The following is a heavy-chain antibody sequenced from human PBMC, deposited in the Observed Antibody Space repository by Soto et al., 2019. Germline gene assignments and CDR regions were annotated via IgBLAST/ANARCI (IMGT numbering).Heavy chain of an antibody. D-gene: IGHD3-10*01. V-gene: IGHV4-59*01. CDR2: IYYSGST. CDR3: PRDECYGSGSYDYYYGMDV. Sequence: SETLSLTCTVSGGSISSYYWSWIRQPPGKGLEWIGYIYYSGSTTYNPSLTSRVTISVDTSKNQFSLKLSSVTAADTAVYYCPRDECYGSGSYDYYYGMDVWGQGTTVTVSS. J-gene: IGHJ6*02. CDR1: GGSISSYY.